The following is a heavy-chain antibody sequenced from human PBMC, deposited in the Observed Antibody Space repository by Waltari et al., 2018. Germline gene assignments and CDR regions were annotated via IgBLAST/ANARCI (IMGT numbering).Heavy chain of an antibody. CDR3: ARDWAVAGTAVDY. CDR1: GFTFSSYS. J-gene: IGHJ4*02. V-gene: IGHV3-21*01. D-gene: IGHD6-19*01. CDR2: ISSSSSYI. Sequence: EVQLVESGGGLVKPGGSLRLSCAASGFTFSSYSMNWVRQAPGKGLEWVSSISSSSSYIYYADSVKGRFTISRDNAKNSLYLQMNSLRAEDTAVYYCARDWAVAGTAVDYWGQGTLVTVSS.